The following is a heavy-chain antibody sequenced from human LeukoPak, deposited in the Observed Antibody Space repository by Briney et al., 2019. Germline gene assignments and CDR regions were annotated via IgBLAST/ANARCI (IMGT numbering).Heavy chain of an antibody. Sequence: GGSLRLSCAASGFTFSSYAMHWVRQAPGKELEWVAVISYDGSNKYYADSVKGRFTISRDNSKNTLYLQMNSLRAEDTAVYYCARDSLSGPGSATSDYWGQGTLVTVST. V-gene: IGHV3-30-3*01. CDR1: GFTFSSYA. J-gene: IGHJ4*02. CDR2: ISYDGSNK. D-gene: IGHD2-15*01. CDR3: ARDSLSGPGSATSDY.